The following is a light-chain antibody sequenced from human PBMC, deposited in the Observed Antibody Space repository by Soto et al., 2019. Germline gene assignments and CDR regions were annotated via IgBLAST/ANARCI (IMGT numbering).Light chain of an antibody. CDR3: SSYTSSSTLGYV. V-gene: IGLV2-14*01. J-gene: IGLJ1*01. Sequence: QSALTQPVSVSGSPGQSITISCTGTSSDVGGYNYVSWYQQHPGKAPKLMIYDVSNRPSGVSNRFSGSKSGNTASLTISGLQAEDEADYYCSSYTSSSTLGYVFGTGTKVTVL. CDR1: SSDVGGYNY. CDR2: DVS.